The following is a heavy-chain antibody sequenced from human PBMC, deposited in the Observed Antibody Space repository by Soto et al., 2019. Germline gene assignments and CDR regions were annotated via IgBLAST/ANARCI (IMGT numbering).Heavy chain of an antibody. J-gene: IGHJ6*02. CDR3: ARDLRWLGAMDV. CDR2: ISYDGSSK. V-gene: IGHV3-30*04. Sequence: QVQLVESGGGVVQPGRSLRLSCAASGFTFSTYGMHWVRQAPGKGLEWVAVISYDGSSKYYADSVKGQFTISRDNSKNTLYRLMNSLRTDDTAVYYCARDLRWLGAMDVWGQGTTVTVSS. D-gene: IGHD4-17*01. CDR1: GFTFSTYG.